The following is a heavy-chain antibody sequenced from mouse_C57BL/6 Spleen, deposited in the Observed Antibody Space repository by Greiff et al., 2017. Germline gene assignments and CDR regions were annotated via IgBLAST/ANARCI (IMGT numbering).Heavy chain of an antibody. CDR3: ASDYGSSLDY. CDR2: INPSNGGT. J-gene: IGHJ2*01. Sequence: QVHVKQPGTELVKPGASVKLSCKASGYTFTSYWMHWVKQRPGQGLEWIGNINPSNGGTNYNEKFKIKATLTIDKSSSTTYMQLSSLTSEDSAVYYCASDYGSSLDYWGQGTTLTVSS. D-gene: IGHD1-1*01. V-gene: IGHV1-53*01. CDR1: GYTFTSYW.